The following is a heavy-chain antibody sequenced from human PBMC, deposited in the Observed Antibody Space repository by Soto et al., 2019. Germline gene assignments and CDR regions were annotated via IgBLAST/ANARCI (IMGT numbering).Heavy chain of an antibody. Sequence: PGGSLRLSCAASGFTFSSYAMHWVRQAPGKGLEYVSAISSNGGSTYYANSVKGRFTISRDNSKNTLYLQMGSLRAEDMAVYYCARETTISQWLVRGYFDYWGQGTLVTVSS. D-gene: IGHD6-19*01. V-gene: IGHV3-64*01. CDR3: ARETTISQWLVRGYFDY. J-gene: IGHJ4*02. CDR2: ISSNGGST. CDR1: GFTFSSYA.